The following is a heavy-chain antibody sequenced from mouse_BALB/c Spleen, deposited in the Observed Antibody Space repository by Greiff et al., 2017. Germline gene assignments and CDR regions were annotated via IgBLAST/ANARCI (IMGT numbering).Heavy chain of an antibody. J-gene: IGHJ4*01. CDR1: GFTFSSFG. CDR2: ISSGSSTI. Sequence: EVQLVESGGGLVQPGGSRKLSCAASGFTFSSFGMHWVRQAPEKGLEWVAYISSGSSTIYYADTVKGRFTISRDNPKNTLFLQMTSLRSEDTAMYYCARCYDGGAMDVWGQGTSVTVSS. CDR3: ARCYDGGAMDV. D-gene: IGHD2-12*01. V-gene: IGHV5-17*02.